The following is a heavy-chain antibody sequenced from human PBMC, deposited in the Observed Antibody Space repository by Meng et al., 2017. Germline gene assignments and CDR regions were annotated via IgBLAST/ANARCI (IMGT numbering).Heavy chain of an antibody. CDR1: GFTVSSNY. D-gene: IGHD1-26*01. V-gene: IGHV4-34*01. Sequence: GSLRLSCAASGFTVSSNYMSWVRQAPGKGLEWIGVINHSGSTNYNPSLKSRVTISVDTSKNQFSLKLSSVTAADTAVYYCARGPSEIVGAAAGAFNFDYWGQGTLVTVSS. CDR3: ARGPSEIVGAAAGAFNFDY. CDR2: INHSGST. J-gene: IGHJ4*02.